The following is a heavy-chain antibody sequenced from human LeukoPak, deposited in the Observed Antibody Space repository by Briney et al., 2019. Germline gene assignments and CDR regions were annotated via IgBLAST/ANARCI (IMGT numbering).Heavy chain of an antibody. J-gene: IGHJ4*02. CDR3: AREMGLNIVATFGY. CDR2: IWYDGSSK. Sequence: GGSLRLSCAASGFTFSSYGMHWVRQAPGKGLEWVALIWYDGSSKYYRDSVKGRFTISRDNSKNTLYLQMNRLRDEDTAVYYCAREMGLNIVATFGYWGQGTLVTVSS. D-gene: IGHD5-12*01. V-gene: IGHV3-33*01. CDR1: GFTFSSYG.